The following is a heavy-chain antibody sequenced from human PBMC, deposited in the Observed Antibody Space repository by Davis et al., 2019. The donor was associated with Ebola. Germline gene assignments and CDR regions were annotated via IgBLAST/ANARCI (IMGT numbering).Heavy chain of an antibody. CDR3: ARDSRLERPNYYYYYGMDV. J-gene: IGHJ6*02. D-gene: IGHD1-1*01. CDR1: GGSISSYY. CDR2: IYTSGST. Sequence: MPSETLSLTCTVSGGSISSYYWSWIRQPAGKGLEWIGRIYTSGSTNYNPSLKSRVTMSVETSKNQFSLKLSSVTAADTAVYYCARDSRLERPNYYYYYGMDVWGQGTTVTVSS. V-gene: IGHV4-4*07.